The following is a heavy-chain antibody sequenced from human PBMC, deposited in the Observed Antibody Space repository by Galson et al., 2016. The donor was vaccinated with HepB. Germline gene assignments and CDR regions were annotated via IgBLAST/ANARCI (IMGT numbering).Heavy chain of an antibody. CDR2: ISSSSSTI. D-gene: IGHD3-22*01. J-gene: IGHJ4*02. CDR3: ARDEGFYDSYFFH. CDR1: GFTFSSYS. V-gene: IGHV3-48*02. Sequence: SLRLSCAASGFTFSSYSMNWVRQAPGKGLEWVAYISSSSSTIYYADSVKGRFTISRENAKNSLYLQMNGLRNEDTAVYYCARDEGFYDSYFFHWGQGTLVTVSS.